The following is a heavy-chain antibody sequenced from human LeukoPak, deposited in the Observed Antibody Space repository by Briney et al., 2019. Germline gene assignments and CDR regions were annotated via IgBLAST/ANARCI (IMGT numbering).Heavy chain of an antibody. J-gene: IGHJ4*02. CDR1: GFTFSSYG. CDR3: ANEYSSSSGDY. Sequence: GGSLRLSCAASGFTFSSYGMHWVRQAPGKGLEWVAVISYDGSNKYYADSVKGRFTISRGNSKNTLYLQMNSLRAEDTAVYYCANEYSSSSGDYWGQGTLVTVSS. D-gene: IGHD6-6*01. CDR2: ISYDGSNK. V-gene: IGHV3-30*18.